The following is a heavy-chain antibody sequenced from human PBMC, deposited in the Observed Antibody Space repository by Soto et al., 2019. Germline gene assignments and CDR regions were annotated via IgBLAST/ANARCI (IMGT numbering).Heavy chain of an antibody. D-gene: IGHD3-16*01. CDR3: ARGNPFNYAGFDV. J-gene: IGHJ6*02. CDR1: GYTFSDFD. Sequence: ASVKVSCKASGYTFSDFDINWLRQASGQGPEWMGWMNAKSGDTFFAQRFQGKFNMTWDTSLSTAYMEVGSLTSDDTAIYYCARGNPFNYAGFDVWGQGTTVTVXS. CDR2: MNAKSGDT. V-gene: IGHV1-8*01.